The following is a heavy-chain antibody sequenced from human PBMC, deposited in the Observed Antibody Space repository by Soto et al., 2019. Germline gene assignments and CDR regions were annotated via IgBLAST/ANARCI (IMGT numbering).Heavy chain of an antibody. CDR3: AETLPDVDSSGYYYEFPHQCYYYGMDV. V-gene: IGHV1-69*01. Sequence: QVQLVQSGAEVKKPGSSVKVSCKASGGTFSSYAISWVRQAPGQGLEWMGGIIPIFGTANYAQKFQGRVTMTADESTSTAYMELSSLRSEDTAVYYCAETLPDVDSSGYYYEFPHQCYYYGMDVWGQGTTVTVSS. CDR2: IIPIFGTA. J-gene: IGHJ6*02. CDR1: GGTFSSYA. D-gene: IGHD3-22*01.